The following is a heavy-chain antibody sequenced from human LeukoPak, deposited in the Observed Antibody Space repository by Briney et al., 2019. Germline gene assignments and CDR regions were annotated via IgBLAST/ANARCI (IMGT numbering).Heavy chain of an antibody. Sequence: SETLSLTCTVSGYSISSGYYWGWIRQPPGKGLEWIGSIYHSGSTYYNPSLKSRVTISVDTSKNQFSLKLSSVTAADTAVYYCAGGGVTCGGKRGGFDYWGQGTLVTVSS. V-gene: IGHV4-38-2*02. CDR3: AGGGVTCGGKRGGFDY. J-gene: IGHJ4*02. CDR2: IYHSGST. D-gene: IGHD3-16*01. CDR1: GYSISSGYY.